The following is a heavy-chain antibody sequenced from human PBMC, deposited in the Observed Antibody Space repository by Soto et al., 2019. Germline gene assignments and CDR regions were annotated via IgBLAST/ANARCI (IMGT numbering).Heavy chain of an antibody. V-gene: IGHV4-34*01. CDR1: GGDFSGYY. J-gene: IGHJ6*03. CDR2: KEHGGST. Sequence: SETLSLTCAVYGGDFSGYYWTWVRQTPGKRLERIGEKEHGGSTTYNPSLQSRVSISLDLVRKQVSPQLTSVTAADSATYYCARGHIVSSNFYFMEVWGKGTTVTVSS. D-gene: IGHD3-16*02. CDR3: ARGHIVSSNFYFMEV.